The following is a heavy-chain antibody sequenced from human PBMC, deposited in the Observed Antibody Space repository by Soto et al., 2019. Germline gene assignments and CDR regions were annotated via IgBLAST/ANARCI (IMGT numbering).Heavy chain of an antibody. Sequence: QVQLVESGGGVVQPGRSLRLSCTASGFTFTNYAMHWVRQAPGKGLEWVAVISNDGSNKDDADSVKGQFTISRDNSKNTLYLQMNSLRAEDTAVYYCARSLTPRAGYFDYWGQGTLVTVSS. V-gene: IGHV3-30-3*01. CDR2: ISNDGSNK. CDR1: GFTFTNYA. J-gene: IGHJ4*02. CDR3: ARSLTPRAGYFDY.